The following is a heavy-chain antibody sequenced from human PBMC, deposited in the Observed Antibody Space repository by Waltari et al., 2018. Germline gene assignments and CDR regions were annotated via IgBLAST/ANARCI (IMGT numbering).Heavy chain of an antibody. Sequence: EVQLVESGGGLIQPGGSLRLSCEVSGFSVTSNYLTWLRPAPGKGLEWVAFLYSGGGTYYTDSVKGRFTISRDNSNNTLDLQMPGLRADDTAVYFCARLKQLVYYFDSWGQGTQVSVSS. V-gene: IGHV3-53*01. CDR2: LYSGGGT. J-gene: IGHJ4*02. CDR1: GFSVTSNY. CDR3: ARLKQLVYYFDS. D-gene: IGHD1-1*01.